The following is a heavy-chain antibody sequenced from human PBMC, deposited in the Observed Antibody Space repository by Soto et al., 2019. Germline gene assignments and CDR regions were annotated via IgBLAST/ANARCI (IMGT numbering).Heavy chain of an antibody. CDR1: GFTFSSYA. CDR3: AKDLGYSSSRGWYDP. D-gene: IGHD6-13*01. Sequence: GGSLRLSCAASGFTFSSYAMSWVRQAPGKGLEWVSAISGSGGSTYYADSVKGRFTISRDNSKNTLYLQMNSLRAEDTAVYYCAKDLGYSSSRGWYDPWGQGTLVTVSS. V-gene: IGHV3-23*01. CDR2: ISGSGGST. J-gene: IGHJ5*02.